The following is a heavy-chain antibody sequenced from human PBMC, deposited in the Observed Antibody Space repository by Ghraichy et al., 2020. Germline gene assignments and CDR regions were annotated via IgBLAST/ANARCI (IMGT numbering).Heavy chain of an antibody. V-gene: IGHV4-59*08. J-gene: IGHJ5*02. CDR2: IYYSGST. CDR1: GDSTSNSY. Sequence: ETLSLTCTVSGDSTSNSYWSWIRQPPGKGLEWIGYIYYSGSTNYNPSLKSRVTISIDTSKNQFSLRLSSVTAADTAVYYCARQRLGFGELPNWFDPWGQGSLVTVSS. D-gene: IGHD3-10*01. CDR3: ARQRLGFGELPNWFDP.